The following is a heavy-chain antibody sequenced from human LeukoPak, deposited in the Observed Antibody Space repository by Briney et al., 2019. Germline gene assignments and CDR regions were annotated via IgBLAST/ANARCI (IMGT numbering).Heavy chain of an antibody. Sequence: GGSLRLSCAASGFTFSSYGMHWVRQAPGKGLEWVAVIWYDGSNKYYADSVKGRFTISRDNSKNTLYLQMNSLRAEDTAVYYCARDGAGITMIVNWGQGTLVTVSS. CDR2: IWYDGSNK. J-gene: IGHJ4*02. CDR1: GFTFSSYG. CDR3: ARDGAGITMIVN. D-gene: IGHD3-22*01. V-gene: IGHV3-33*01.